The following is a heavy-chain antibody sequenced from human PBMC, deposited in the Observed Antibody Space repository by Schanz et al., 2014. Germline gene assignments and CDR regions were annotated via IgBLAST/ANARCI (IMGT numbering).Heavy chain of an antibody. CDR2: ISAYNGDK. CDR1: GYPFTSYG. Sequence: QVQLVQSGAEVKKPGATVKVSCRASGYPFTSYGVGWVRQAPGQGLEWMGWISAYNGDKNYAQRFQGRVTMATDTSTNTAYMDLSTLRSEDTAVYYCARTGSWGSLIDYWGQGTLVTVSS. D-gene: IGHD2-15*01. V-gene: IGHV1-18*01. J-gene: IGHJ4*02. CDR3: ARTGSWGSLIDY.